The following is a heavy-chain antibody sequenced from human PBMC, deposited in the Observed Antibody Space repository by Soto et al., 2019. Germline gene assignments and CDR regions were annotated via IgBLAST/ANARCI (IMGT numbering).Heavy chain of an antibody. Sequence: PSETLSLTCTVSGGSISRGGYCCNWIPQPPGKGLEWVGYIYYGGTTSYNPSLQSRVTISLETSKSQFSLRLTSVTAADTAVYYCARLGAYYQSLDPWGPGTLVTVSS. CDR2: IYYGGTT. CDR3: ARLGAYYQSLDP. J-gene: IGHJ5*02. CDR1: GGSISRGGYC. D-gene: IGHD3-22*01. V-gene: IGHV4-61*08.